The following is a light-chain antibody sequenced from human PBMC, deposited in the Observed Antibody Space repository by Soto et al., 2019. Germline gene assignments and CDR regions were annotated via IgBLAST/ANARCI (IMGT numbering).Light chain of an antibody. Sequence: QSALTQPASVSGSPGQSITISCTGTSGDVGGYNLVSWYQQHPDKAPKLMIYDVNNRPSGVSFRCSGSKSGNTASLTISGLQAEDEAEYYCSSYRTSSSLYVFGTGTKLTVL. CDR3: SSYRTSSSLYV. CDR2: DVN. CDR1: SGDVGGYNL. J-gene: IGLJ1*01. V-gene: IGLV2-14*03.